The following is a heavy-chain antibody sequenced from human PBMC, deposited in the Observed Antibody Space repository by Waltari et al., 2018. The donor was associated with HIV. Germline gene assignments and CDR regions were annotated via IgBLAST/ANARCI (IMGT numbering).Heavy chain of an antibody. CDR2: CSCNSGSI. V-gene: IGHV3-9*01. D-gene: IGHD6-19*01. Sequence: EVQLVESGGGLVQPGRSLRLSCAASGFTFDDYAMPWVGQAPGEGLEGVAGCSCNSGSIDYADSVKGRFTISRDNAKNSLYLQINSLRAEDTALYDCAKDLAPYGSHGWSLDYWGQGTLVTVSS. CDR1: GFTFDDYA. J-gene: IGHJ4*02. CDR3: AKDLAPYGSHGWSLDY.